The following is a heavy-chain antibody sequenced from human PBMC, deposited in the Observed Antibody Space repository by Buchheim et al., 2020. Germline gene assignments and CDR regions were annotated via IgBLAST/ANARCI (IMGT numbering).Heavy chain of an antibody. Sequence: QVQLQESGPGLVKPSGTLSLTCAVSGASISSTNWWNWVRQTPGKGLEWIGEISHSGSTNYNPSLKSRVTISVVQSKNQFSLKLTSVTAADTAVYYCARDSGGGMAVTGSDYYFDYWGQGTL. V-gene: IGHV4-4*02. CDR3: ARDSGGGMAVTGSDYYFDY. D-gene: IGHD6-19*01. CDR2: ISHSGST. J-gene: IGHJ4*02. CDR1: GASISSTNW.